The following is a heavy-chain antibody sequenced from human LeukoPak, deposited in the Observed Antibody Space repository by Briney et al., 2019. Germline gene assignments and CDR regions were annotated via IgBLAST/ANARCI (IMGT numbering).Heavy chain of an antibody. CDR3: ARDPSYSGSYDYMDV. CDR2: ICADGRT. V-gene: IGHV3-53*01. CDR1: GFTVSIRH. Sequence: GGSLRLSCAASGFTVSIRHMSWVRQAPGKGLEWVSIICADGRTYYADSVKGRFTISRDNSKNTLSLQMNSLRAEDTAVYYCARDPSYSGSYDYMDVWGKGTTVTVSS. D-gene: IGHD1-26*01. J-gene: IGHJ6*03.